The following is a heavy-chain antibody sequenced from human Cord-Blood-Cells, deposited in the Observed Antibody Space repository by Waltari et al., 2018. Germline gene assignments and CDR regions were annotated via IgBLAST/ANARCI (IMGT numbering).Heavy chain of an antibody. CDR3: ARDLGIAARLDPVSDAVDI. CDR1: GYTFTSYY. V-gene: IGHV1-46*01. J-gene: IGHJ3*02. D-gene: IGHD6-6*01. CDR2: INPSGGST. Sequence: VQLVQSGAEVKKPGASVKVSCKASGYTFTSYYMHWMRQARGQGLEWMGIINPSGGSTSYAQKFQVRGTMTRDTSTSTVYMELSSLRSEETAVYYCARDLGIAARLDPVSDAVDIWGQGTMVTVSS.